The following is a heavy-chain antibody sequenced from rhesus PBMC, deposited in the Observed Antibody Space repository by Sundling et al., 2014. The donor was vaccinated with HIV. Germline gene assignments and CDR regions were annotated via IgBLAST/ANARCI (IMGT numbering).Heavy chain of an antibody. CDR3: AKLDY. Sequence: EVELVETGGGLVQPGGSLKLSCAASGFTFSSYGMSWVRQAPGKGLEWVSAINTGGNSTYYADSVKGRFTISRDNSKNTLSLQMNSLRAEDTAIYYCAKLDYWGQGVLVTVSS. J-gene: IGHJ4*01. V-gene: IGHV3-103*01. CDR2: INTGGNST. CDR1: GFTFSSYG.